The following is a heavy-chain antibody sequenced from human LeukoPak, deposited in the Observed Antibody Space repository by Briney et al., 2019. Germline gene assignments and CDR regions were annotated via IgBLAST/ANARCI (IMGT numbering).Heavy chain of an antibody. CDR1: GFTFDDYA. CDR2: ISWDGGST. CDR3: AKDSEGGTYYFDY. Sequence: PGGSLRLSCAASGFTFDDYAMHWVRQAPGKGLEWVSLISWDGGSTYYADSVKGRFTISRDSSKNSLYLQMNSLRAEDTALYYCAKDSEGGTYYFDYWGQGTLVTVSS. V-gene: IGHV3-43D*04. D-gene: IGHD1-1*01. J-gene: IGHJ4*02.